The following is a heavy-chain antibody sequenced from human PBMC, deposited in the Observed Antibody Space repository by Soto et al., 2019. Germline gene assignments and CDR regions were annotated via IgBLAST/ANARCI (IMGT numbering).Heavy chain of an antibody. CDR3: ARDVTGGFSMVRGVPDY. CDR1: GYTFTIYA. CDR2: INAGNGNT. Sequence: GASVKVSCTASGYTFTIYAMHWVRQAPGQRLEWMGWINAGNGNTKYSQKFQGRVTITRDTSASTAYMELSRLRSEDTAVYYCARDVTGGFSMVRGVPDYWGQGTLVTVSS. D-gene: IGHD3-10*01. V-gene: IGHV1-3*01. J-gene: IGHJ4*02.